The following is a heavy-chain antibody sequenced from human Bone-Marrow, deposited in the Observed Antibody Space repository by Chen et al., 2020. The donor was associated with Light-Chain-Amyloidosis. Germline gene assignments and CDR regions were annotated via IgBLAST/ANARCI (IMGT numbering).Heavy chain of an antibody. V-gene: IGHV4-59*01. Sequence: QVQLQESGPGLVKPSETLSLTCTVSGGSMDYYYWNWIRQPPGKGLEWIGYIYNSGTTNYNPSLRSRVTMSVDMSKKQFSLKLSSVTAADTAVYYCGRDNIGGVDFWGQGTPVTFSS. CDR1: GGSMDYYY. CDR2: IYNSGTT. D-gene: IGHD3-16*01. J-gene: IGHJ4*02. CDR3: GRDNIGGVDF.